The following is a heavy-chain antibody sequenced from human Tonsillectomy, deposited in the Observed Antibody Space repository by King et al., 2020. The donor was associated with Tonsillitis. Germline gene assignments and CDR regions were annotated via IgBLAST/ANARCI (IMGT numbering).Heavy chain of an antibody. D-gene: IGHD3-10*01. CDR1: GGSISSSSYY. J-gene: IGHJ5*02. Sequence: QLQESGPGLVKPSETLSLTCTVSGGSISSSSYYWGWIRQPPGKGLEWIGSIYYSGSTYYNPSLKSRVTISVDTSKNQFSLKLSSVTAADTAVYYCAGTRWFGELPYDWFEPWGAGAL. CDR2: IYYSGST. CDR3: AGTRWFGELPYDWFEP. V-gene: IGHV4-39*01.